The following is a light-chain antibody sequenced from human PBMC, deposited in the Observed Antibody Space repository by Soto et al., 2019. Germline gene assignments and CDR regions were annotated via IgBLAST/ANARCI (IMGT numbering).Light chain of an antibody. CDR2: AAS. Sequence: MTQSPSSLSASVGEKIIITCRASRDVGSDVSWYQQKPGQAPKLLIYAASNLYTGVPSRFSGSRSGTEFTLTISSLQPEDFASYYCLQDYGDSWTFGQGTKVDI. J-gene: IGKJ1*01. CDR1: RDVGSD. CDR3: LQDYGDSWT. V-gene: IGKV1-6*01.